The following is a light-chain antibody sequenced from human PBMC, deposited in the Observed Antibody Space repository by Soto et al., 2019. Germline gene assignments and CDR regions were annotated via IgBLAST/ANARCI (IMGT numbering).Light chain of an antibody. CDR3: HHSSRFPRP. Sequence: DIQSTQSPSTRSASVDTRVTITCRASQSISSWLAWYQQIPGKAPKLLIYKASSLQSGVPSRFSGSGSETEFTLTITGLQPDDFATYYCHHSSRFPRPFAQGTKVDI. J-gene: IGKJ1*01. CDR1: QSISSW. CDR2: KAS. V-gene: IGKV1-5*03.